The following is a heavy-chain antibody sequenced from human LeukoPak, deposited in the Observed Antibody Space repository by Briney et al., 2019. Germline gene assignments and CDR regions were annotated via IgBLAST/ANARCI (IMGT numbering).Heavy chain of an antibody. J-gene: IGHJ4*02. CDR1: GYSFNDKY. V-gene: IGHV1-2*02. CDR3: ARDLHPRLTGYFDY. D-gene: IGHD3-16*01. Sequence: ASVKVSCKASGYSFNDKYLHWVRQAPGQGLEWMGSINPNSGGTNYAQKFQGRVTMTTDTSMSTAYMELSRLTSDDTAVYYCARDLHPRLTGYFDYWGQGTLVTVSS. CDR2: INPNSGGT.